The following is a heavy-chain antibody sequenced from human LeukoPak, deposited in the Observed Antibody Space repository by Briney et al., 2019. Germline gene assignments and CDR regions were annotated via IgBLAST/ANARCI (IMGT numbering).Heavy chain of an antibody. V-gene: IGHV4-4*07. CDR1: GGSTSSYY. CDR2: IYTSGST. CDR3: AGNPDTANYYYYYYMDV. J-gene: IGHJ6*03. Sequence: SSETLSLTCTVSGGSTSSYYWSWIRQPAGKGLEWIGRIYTSGSTNYNPSLKSRVTMSVDTSKNQFSLKLSSVTAADTAVYYCAGNPDTANYYYYYYMDVWGKGTTVTVSS. D-gene: IGHD5-18*01.